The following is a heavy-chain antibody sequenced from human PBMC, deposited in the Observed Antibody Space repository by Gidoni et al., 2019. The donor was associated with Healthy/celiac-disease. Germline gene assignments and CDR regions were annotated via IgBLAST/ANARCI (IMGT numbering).Heavy chain of an antibody. CDR2: INHSGST. J-gene: IGHJ5*02. Sequence: QVQLQQWGAGLLKPSETLSLTCAVYGGSFSGYYWRWIRQPPGKGLEWIGEINHSGSTNYNPSLKSRVTISVDTSKNQFSLKLSSVTAADTAVYYCARARYGSGSYYISRWFDPWGQGTLVTVSS. CDR3: ARARYGSGSYYISRWFDP. V-gene: IGHV4-34*01. CDR1: GGSFSGYY. D-gene: IGHD3-10*01.